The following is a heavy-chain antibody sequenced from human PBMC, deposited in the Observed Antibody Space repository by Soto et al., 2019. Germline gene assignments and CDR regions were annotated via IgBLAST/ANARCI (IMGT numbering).Heavy chain of an antibody. CDR2: IIPILGIA. CDR1: GGTFSSYT. V-gene: IGHV1-69*08. Sequence: QVQLVQSGAEVKKPGSSVKVSCKASGGTFSSYTISWVRQAPGQGLEWMGRIIPILGIANYAQKFQGRVTITADKSTGTAYMEVSSLRSEDTAVYYCAGDRGPTNSNWYFDLWGRGTLVTVSS. J-gene: IGHJ2*01. CDR3: AGDRGPTNSNWYFDL. D-gene: IGHD7-27*01.